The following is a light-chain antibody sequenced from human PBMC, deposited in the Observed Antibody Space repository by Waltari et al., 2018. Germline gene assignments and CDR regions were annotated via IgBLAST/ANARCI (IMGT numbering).Light chain of an antibody. J-gene: IGLJ3*02. V-gene: IGLV2-11*01. CDR2: DVA. CDR1: SSDVGASNY. Sequence: QSALTQPRSVSGSPGQSVTISCTGTSSDVGASNYVSWYQQHPGRAPKVMIYDVAKRPSGVPDRFSASKSGNTASLTISGLQPEDEADYYCCSYTGSYGFPKWAFGGGTKLTVL. CDR3: CSYTGSYGFPKWA.